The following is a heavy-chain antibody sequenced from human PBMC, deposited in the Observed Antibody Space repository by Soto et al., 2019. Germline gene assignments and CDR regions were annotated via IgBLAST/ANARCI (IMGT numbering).Heavy chain of an antibody. CDR3: TREGAHYAPVDF. J-gene: IGHJ4*02. Sequence: QAQLVQSGAEAKKPGASVKVSCKASGYTFTDYALHWVRQAPGQGLEWMGWINVGNGNTGYSRKFQGRVTNGRDMSATTDYIEVTILTSEDTAISYCTREGAHYAPVDFWGQGTLVTVSS. CDR1: GYTFTDYA. V-gene: IGHV1-3*01. D-gene: IGHD3-16*01. CDR2: INVGNGNT.